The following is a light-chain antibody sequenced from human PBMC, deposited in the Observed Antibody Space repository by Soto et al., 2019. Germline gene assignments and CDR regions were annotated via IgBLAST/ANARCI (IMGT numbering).Light chain of an antibody. J-gene: IGLJ2*01. CDR1: SRDIGAYNL. Sequence: QSALTQPASVSGSPGQSITISCSGTSRDIGAYNLVSWYQQPPGKAPKLLIYEVRNPPSGISYRFSGSKSGTTAFLTISSLLPEDEADYYCSTYTSRSTLVFGGGTKLTVL. V-gene: IGLV2-14*01. CDR3: STYTSRSTLV. CDR2: EVR.